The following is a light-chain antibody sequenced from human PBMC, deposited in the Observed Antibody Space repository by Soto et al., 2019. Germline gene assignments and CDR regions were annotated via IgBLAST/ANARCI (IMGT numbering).Light chain of an antibody. V-gene: IGLV1-36*01. J-gene: IGLJ3*02. CDR2: YDD. CDR1: SSNIGNNA. Sequence: QSVLTQPPSVSEAPRQRVTISCSGSSSNIGNNAVNWYQQIPGKAPKLLIYYDDLLPSGVSDRFSGSKSGTSASLAISGLQSEDEADYYCASWDDSLNGWVFGGGTKPPS. CDR3: ASWDDSLNGWV.